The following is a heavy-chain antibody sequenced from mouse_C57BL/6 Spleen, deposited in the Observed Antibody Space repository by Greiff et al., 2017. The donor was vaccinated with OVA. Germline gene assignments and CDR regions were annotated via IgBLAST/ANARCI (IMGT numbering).Heavy chain of an antibody. CDR3: ARDYYGSSYYAMDY. CDR1: GFTFSSYA. J-gene: IGHJ4*01. CDR2: ISDGGSYT. Sequence: EVKLVESGGGLVKPGGSLKLSCAASGFTFSSYAMSWVRQTPEKRLEWVATISDGGSYTYYPDNVQGRFTISRDNAKNNLYLQMSHLKSEDTAMYYCARDYYGSSYYAMDYWGQGTSVTVSS. D-gene: IGHD1-1*01. V-gene: IGHV5-4*01.